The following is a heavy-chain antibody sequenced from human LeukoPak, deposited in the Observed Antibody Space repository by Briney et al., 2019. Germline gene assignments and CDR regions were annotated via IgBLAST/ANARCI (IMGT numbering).Heavy chain of an antibody. V-gene: IGHV4-31*03. CDR3: ARVGSGSDFWSGYYFDY. Sequence: SETLSLTCTVSGGSISSGGHYWSWIRQHPGGALEWIGYIFYRGSTYSNPSLKSRVAISVDTSKNQFSVKLTSVTAADTAVYYCARVGSGSDFWSGYYFDYWGQGNLVTVSS. J-gene: IGHJ4*02. D-gene: IGHD3-3*01. CDR2: IFYRGST. CDR1: GGSISSGGHY.